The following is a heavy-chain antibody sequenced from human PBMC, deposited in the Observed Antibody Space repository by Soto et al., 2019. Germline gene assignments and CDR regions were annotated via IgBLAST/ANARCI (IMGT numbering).Heavy chain of an antibody. CDR1: GFSLTTRGMT. CDR2: ST. D-gene: IGHD6-13*01. CDR3: TLRQDTSRGPIY. J-gene: IGHJ4*02. V-gene: IGHV2-5*01. Sequence: SGPTLVNPTPTLPLTCTVSGFSLTTRGMTLGWIRQPPGKAPEWLALSTQYSPSLQSRLTFTEDTSKTQVVLTMTNMDPVDTATYYCTLRQDTSRGPIYWGQGIMVTVSS.